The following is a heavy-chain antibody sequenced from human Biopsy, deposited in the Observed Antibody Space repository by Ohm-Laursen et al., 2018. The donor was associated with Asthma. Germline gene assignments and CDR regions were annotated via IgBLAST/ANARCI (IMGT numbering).Heavy chain of an antibody. D-gene: IGHD6-19*01. J-gene: IGHJ6*02. CDR1: GGTFSNFA. CDR3: ARCQVGYSSGWSLLLKKIYYSGMDV. Sequence: PSVKVSCKAPGGTFSNFAISWVRQAPGQGLEWLGGIMTVFGTTNYAQKFQGRVSITADESTSTAYMEVTGLRSEDTAIYYCARCQVGYSSGWSLLLKKIYYSGMDVWGQGTAVTVSS. V-gene: IGHV1-69*01. CDR2: IMTVFGTT.